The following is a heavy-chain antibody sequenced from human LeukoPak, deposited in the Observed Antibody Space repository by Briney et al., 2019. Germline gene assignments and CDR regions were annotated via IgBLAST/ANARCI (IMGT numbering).Heavy chain of an antibody. CDR2: INPSGGST. CDR1: GYTFTSYY. Sequence: GASVKVSCKASGYTFTSYYMHWVRQAPGQGLEWMGIINPSGGSTSYAQKFQGRVTMTRNTSISTAYMELSSLRSEDTAVYYCARGSTYGGNFYLSTDFDYWGQGTLVTVSS. CDR3: ARGSTYGGNFYLSTDFDY. J-gene: IGHJ4*02. V-gene: IGHV1-46*01. D-gene: IGHD4-23*01.